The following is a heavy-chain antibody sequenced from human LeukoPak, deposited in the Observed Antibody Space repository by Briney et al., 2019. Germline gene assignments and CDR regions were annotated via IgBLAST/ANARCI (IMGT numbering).Heavy chain of an antibody. Sequence: PGGSLRLSCAASGFTFSSYGMHWVRQAPGKGLEWVAVISYDGSNKYYADSVKGRFTISRDNAKNSLYLQMNSLRAEDTAVYYCANGPPAGGATGTSDWGQGTMVTVSS. CDR3: ANGPPAGGATGTSD. V-gene: IGHV3-30*18. D-gene: IGHD1-1*01. J-gene: IGHJ3*01. CDR1: GFTFSSYG. CDR2: ISYDGSNK.